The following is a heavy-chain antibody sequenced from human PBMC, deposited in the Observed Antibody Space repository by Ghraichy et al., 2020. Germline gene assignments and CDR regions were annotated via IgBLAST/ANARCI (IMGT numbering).Heavy chain of an antibody. CDR1: GGSLSSTYFY. D-gene: IGHD6-6*01. CDR2: IYYGGST. CDR3: ARPKYSSTYDL. V-gene: IGHV4-39*01. Sequence: SETLSLTCTVSGGSLSSTYFYWGWIRQSPGKGLEWIGSIYYGGSTYYNPSLESRVIISVDTSMNQFSLKLNSVTAADTGVYYCARPKYSSTYDLWGQGTTVVVS. J-gene: IGHJ6*02.